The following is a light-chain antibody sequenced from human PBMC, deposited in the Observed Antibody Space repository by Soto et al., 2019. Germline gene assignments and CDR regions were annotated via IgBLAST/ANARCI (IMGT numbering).Light chain of an antibody. CDR1: DSNIGDNA. CDR3: ATWDDSLNGRV. CDR2: SNR. J-gene: IGLJ3*02. V-gene: IGLV1-44*01. Sequence: QSVLAQPPSASGTPCQRVSISCSGSDSNIGDNAVNWFQQLPGTAPKLLIYSNRQRPSGVPDRFSGSKSGTSASLAISGLQSEDEAVYFCATWDDSLNGRVFGGGTQLTV.